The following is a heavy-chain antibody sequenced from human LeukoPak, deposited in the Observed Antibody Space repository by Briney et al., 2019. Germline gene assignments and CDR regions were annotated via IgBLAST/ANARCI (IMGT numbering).Heavy chain of an antibody. CDR2: INPNSGGT. CDR1: GYPFTGYY. Sequence: ASVKVSCKASGYPFTGYYMHLVRQAPGQGLEWMGWINPNSGGTNFAQRFQGRVTLTWDTSLSTAYMELSRLRSDDTALYCCARVLSDSTGYFYPYWGQGTLVTVSS. J-gene: IGHJ4*02. CDR3: ARVLSDSTGYFYPY. V-gene: IGHV1-2*02. D-gene: IGHD3-9*01.